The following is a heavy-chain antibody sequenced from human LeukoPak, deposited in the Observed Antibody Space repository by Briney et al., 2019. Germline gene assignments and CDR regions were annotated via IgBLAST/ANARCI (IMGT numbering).Heavy chain of an antibody. D-gene: IGHD6-19*01. V-gene: IGHV4-59*01. J-gene: IGHJ5*02. CDR1: GGSISSYY. CDR2: IYYSGST. CDR3: ARDRGGGSGWTENWFDP. Sequence: PSETLSLTCTVSGGSISSYYWSWIRQPPGKGLEWIGYIYYSGSTNYNPSLKSRVTISVDTSKNQFSLKLSSVTAADTAVYYCARDRGGGSGWTENWFDPWGQGTLVTVSS.